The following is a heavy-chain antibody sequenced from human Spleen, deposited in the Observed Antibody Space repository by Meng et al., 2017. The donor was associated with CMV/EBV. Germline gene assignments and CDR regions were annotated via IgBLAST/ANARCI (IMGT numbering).Heavy chain of an antibody. CDR1: GYTFTGYY. J-gene: IGHJ5*02. D-gene: IGHD6-6*01. CDR3: ARDKGSFRQLADGFDP. CDR2: INPNSGDT. Sequence: ASVKVSCKSSGYTFTGYYLHWVRQAPGQGLEWMGWINPNSGDTNYAQKFQDRVTVTRDTSTSTVYMELSSLRSEDTAMYYCARDKGSFRQLADGFDPWGQGTLVTVSS. V-gene: IGHV1-2*02.